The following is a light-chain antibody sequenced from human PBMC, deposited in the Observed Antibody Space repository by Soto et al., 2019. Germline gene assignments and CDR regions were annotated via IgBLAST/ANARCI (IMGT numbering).Light chain of an antibody. CDR1: QSISTY. CDR3: QHRINWPLT. V-gene: IGKV3-11*01. Sequence: EIVLTQSPGTLSLSPGERATLSCRASQSISTYLAWYQQKPGQAPRLLIYDTSNRATGIPARFSGSGSGTDFTLTISTLEPEDFAVYYCQHRINWPLTFXGGTKVDIK. J-gene: IGKJ4*01. CDR2: DTS.